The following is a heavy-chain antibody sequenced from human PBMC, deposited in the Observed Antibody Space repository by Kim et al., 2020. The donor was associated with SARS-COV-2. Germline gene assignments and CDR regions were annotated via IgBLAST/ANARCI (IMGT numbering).Heavy chain of an antibody. V-gene: IGHV4-59*13. CDR3: ARVGAVAGP. J-gene: IGHJ5*02. D-gene: IGHD6-19*01. CDR2: IYYSGST. CDR1: GGSISSYY. Sequence: SETLSLTCTVSGGSISSYYWSWIRQPPGKGLEWIGYIYYSGSTNYNPSLKSRVTISVDTSKNQFSLKLSSVTAADTAVYYCARVGAVAGPWGQGTLVTGS.